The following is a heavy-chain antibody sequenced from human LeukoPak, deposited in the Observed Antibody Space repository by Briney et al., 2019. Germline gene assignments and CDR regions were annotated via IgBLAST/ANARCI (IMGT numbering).Heavy chain of an antibody. J-gene: IGHJ4*02. CDR1: GYTFTSYP. D-gene: IGHD4-17*01. CDR2: NTTYNGNT. CDR3: ARGYDYGDYVGDFDY. Sequence: ASVKLSCKASGYTFTSYPISWVRQAPEQGLEWRVWNTTYNGNTKYAQKLQGRVTMTTDTSTSTVYMDLRGLRSDDTAVYYCARGYDYGDYVGDFDYWGQGTLVTVSS. V-gene: IGHV1-18*01.